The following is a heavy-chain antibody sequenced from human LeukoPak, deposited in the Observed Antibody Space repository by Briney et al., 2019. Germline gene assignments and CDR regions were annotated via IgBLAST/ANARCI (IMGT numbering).Heavy chain of an antibody. D-gene: IGHD1-1*01. Sequence: PSETLSLTCTVSGGSISSYYWSWIRQPPGKGLEWIGYIYYSGSTNYNPSLKSRVTISVDTSKNQFSLKLSSVTAADTAVYYCARHAPTGLYNWFDPWGQGTLVTVSS. V-gene: IGHV4-59*01. CDR3: ARHAPTGLYNWFDP. CDR2: IYYSGST. J-gene: IGHJ5*02. CDR1: GGSISSYY.